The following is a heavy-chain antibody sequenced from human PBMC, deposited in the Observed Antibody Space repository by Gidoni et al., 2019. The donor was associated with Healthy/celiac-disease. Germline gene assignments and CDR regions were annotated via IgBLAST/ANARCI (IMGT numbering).Heavy chain of an antibody. D-gene: IGHD4-17*01. CDR3: ARNPDDYGDYLDY. CDR2: ISSSSSTI. J-gene: IGHJ4*02. V-gene: IGHV3-48*02. CDR1: GFTFSSYS. Sequence: EVQLVESGGGLVQPGGSLRLSCAASGFTFSSYSMNWVRQAPGKGLEWGSYISSSSSTIYYADSVKGRFTISRDNAKNSLYLQMNSLRDEDTAVYYCARNPDDYGDYLDYWGQGTLVTVSS.